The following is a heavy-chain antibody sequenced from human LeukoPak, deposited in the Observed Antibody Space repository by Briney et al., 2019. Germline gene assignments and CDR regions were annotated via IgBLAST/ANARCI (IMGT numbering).Heavy chain of an antibody. CDR3: AKDTKWFGGGFDY. CDR2: ISDSGGNT. CDR1: GFNFSSYA. V-gene: IGHV3-23*01. D-gene: IGHD3-10*01. Sequence: GGSLRLSWAASGFNFSSYAMSWVRQAPGKGLEGVSGISDSGGNTYYADSVKGRFTISRDNSKNTVYLHMNSLRAEDTAVYHCAKDTKWFGGGFDYWGQGALVTVSS. J-gene: IGHJ4*02.